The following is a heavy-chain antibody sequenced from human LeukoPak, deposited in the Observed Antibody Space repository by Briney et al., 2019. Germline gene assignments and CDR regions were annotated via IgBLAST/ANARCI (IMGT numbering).Heavy chain of an antibody. CDR2: INPSGGST. Sequence: ASVKVSCKASGHTFTSYYMHWVRQAPGQGLEWMGIINPSGGSTSYAQKFQGRVTMTRDTSTSTVYMELSSLRSEDTAVYYCARGAKTYYYGSGSYFFGYWGQGTLVTVSS. CDR3: ARGAKTYYYGSGSYFFGY. CDR1: GHTFTSYY. D-gene: IGHD3-10*01. V-gene: IGHV1-46*01. J-gene: IGHJ4*02.